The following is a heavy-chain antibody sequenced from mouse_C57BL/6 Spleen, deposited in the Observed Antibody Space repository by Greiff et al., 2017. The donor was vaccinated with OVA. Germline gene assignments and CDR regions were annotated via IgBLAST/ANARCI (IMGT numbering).Heavy chain of an antibody. D-gene: IGHD1-1*01. V-gene: IGHV1-39*01. CDR3: ARGDYGSSPGAY. Sequence: VHVKQSGPELVKPGASVKISCKASGYSFTDYNMNWVKQSNGKSLEWIGVINPNYGTTSYNQKFKGKATLTVDQSSSTAYMQLNSLTSEDSAVYYCARGDYGSSPGAYWGQGTLVTVSA. CDR1: GYSFTDYN. CDR2: INPNYGTT. J-gene: IGHJ3*01.